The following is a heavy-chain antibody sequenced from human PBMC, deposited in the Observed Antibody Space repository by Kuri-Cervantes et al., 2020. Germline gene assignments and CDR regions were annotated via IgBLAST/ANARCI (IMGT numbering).Heavy chain of an antibody. J-gene: IGHJ4*02. CDR2: IYHSGST. CDR3: ARVTQPAAVDY. D-gene: IGHD2-2*01. CDR1: GYSISSGYY. V-gene: IGHV4-38-2*01. Sequence: ESLKISCAVPGYSISSGYYWGWIRQPPGKGLEWIGSIYHSGSTYYNPSLKSRVTISVDASKNQFSLKLSSVTAADTAVYYCARVTQPAAVDYWGQGTLVTVSS.